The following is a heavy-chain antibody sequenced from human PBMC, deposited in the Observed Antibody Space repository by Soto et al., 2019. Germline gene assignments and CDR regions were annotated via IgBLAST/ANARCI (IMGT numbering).Heavy chain of an antibody. V-gene: IGHV1-69*13. D-gene: IGHD3-22*01. CDR2: IIPIFGTA. CDR3: ARDLGREVVIGTGYYYYYGMDV. CDR1: GGTFSSYA. Sequence: SVKVSCKASGGTFSSYAISWVRQAPGQGLEWMGGIIPIFGTANYAQKFQGRVTITADESTSTAYMELSGLRSEDTAVYYCARDLGREVVIGTGYYYYYGMDVWGQGTTVTVSS. J-gene: IGHJ6*02.